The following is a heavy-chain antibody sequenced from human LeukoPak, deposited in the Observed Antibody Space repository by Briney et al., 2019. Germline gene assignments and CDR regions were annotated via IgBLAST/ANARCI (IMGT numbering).Heavy chain of an antibody. J-gene: IGHJ3*02. D-gene: IGHD2-2*01. V-gene: IGHV1-18*01. Sequence: ASVKVSCKASGYTFTDYAMNWVRQAPGQGLEWMGWISAYNGNTNYAQKLQGRVTMTTDTSTSTAYMELRSLRSDDTAVYYCARNCGSSTSCWVSGAFDIWGQGTMVTVSS. CDR3: ARNCGSSTSCWVSGAFDI. CDR2: ISAYNGNT. CDR1: GYTFTDYA.